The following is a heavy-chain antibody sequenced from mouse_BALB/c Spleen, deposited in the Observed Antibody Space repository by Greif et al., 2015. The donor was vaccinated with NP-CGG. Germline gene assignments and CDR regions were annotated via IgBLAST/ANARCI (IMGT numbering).Heavy chain of an antibody. CDR1: GYTFTSYT. J-gene: IGHJ3*01. D-gene: IGHD1-2*01. CDR3: AREEITTAPWFAY. V-gene: IGHV1-4*01. Sequence: QVQLQQSGAELARPGASVKMYCKASGYTFTSYTMHWVKQRPGQGLEWIGYINPSSGYTNYNQKFKDKATLTADKSSSTAYMQLSSLTSEGSAVYYCAREEITTAPWFAYWGQGTLVTVSA. CDR2: INPSSGYT.